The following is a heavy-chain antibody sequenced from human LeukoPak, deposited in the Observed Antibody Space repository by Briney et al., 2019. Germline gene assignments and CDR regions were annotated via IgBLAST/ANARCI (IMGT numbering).Heavy chain of an antibody. Sequence: KSSETLSLTCTVSGGSISSHYWSWIRQPPGKGLEWIGYIHYSGSTNYNPSLKSRVTISVDTSKNQFSLKLSSVTAADTAVYYCARGHRLRWYFDYWGQGTLVTVSS. CDR2: IHYSGST. D-gene: IGHD4-23*01. CDR3: ARGHRLRWYFDY. J-gene: IGHJ4*02. CDR1: GGSISSHY. V-gene: IGHV4-59*11.